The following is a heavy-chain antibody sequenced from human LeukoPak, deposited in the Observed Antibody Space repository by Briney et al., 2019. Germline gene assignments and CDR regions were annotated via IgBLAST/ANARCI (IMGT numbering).Heavy chain of an antibody. D-gene: IGHD5-18*01. CDR2: IILILGIA. Sequence: GASVKVSCKASGGTFSSYAISWVRQAPGQGLEWMGRIILILGIANYAQKFQGRVTITADKSTSTAYMELSSLRSEDTAVYYCARGVDTAIPLWGQGTLVTVSS. CDR3: ARGVDTAIPL. J-gene: IGHJ4*02. V-gene: IGHV1-69*04. CDR1: GGTFSSYA.